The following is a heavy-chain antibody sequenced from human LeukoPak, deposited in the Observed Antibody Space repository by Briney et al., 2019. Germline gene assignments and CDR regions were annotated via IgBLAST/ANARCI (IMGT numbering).Heavy chain of an antibody. CDR2: IRQDGSEK. J-gene: IGHJ6*04. CDR3: ARDDGLDYYYYGMDV. V-gene: IGHV3-7*03. Sequence: GGSLRLSCAASGFTFSNAWMSWVRQAPGKGLEWVANIRQDGSEKYYVDSVKGRFTISRDNAKNSLYLQMNSLRAEDTAVYYCARDDGLDYYYYGMDVWGKGTTVTVSS. CDR1: GFTFSNAW.